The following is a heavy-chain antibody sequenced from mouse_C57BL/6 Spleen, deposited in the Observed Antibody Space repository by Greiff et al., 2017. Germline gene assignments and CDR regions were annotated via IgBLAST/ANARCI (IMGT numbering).Heavy chain of an antibody. D-gene: IGHD1-1*01. Sequence: EVQLQESGPGLVKPSQSLSLTCSVTGYSITSGYYWNWIRQFPGNKLEWMGYISYDGSNNYNPSLKNRISITRDTSKNLFFLKLNSVTTEDTATYYCARDYGSSSAFAYWGQGTLVTVSA. CDR2: ISYDGSN. V-gene: IGHV3-6*01. CDR3: ARDYGSSSAFAY. J-gene: IGHJ3*01. CDR1: GYSITSGYY.